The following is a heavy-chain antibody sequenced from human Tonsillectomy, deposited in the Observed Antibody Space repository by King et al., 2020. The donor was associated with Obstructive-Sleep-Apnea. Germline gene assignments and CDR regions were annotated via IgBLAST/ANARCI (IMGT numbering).Heavy chain of an antibody. J-gene: IGHJ4*02. D-gene: IGHD6-19*01. CDR1: GFTVSSNY. CDR3: ARAVAGTNYLDY. CDR2: IYSGGST. Sequence: VQLVESGGGLVQPGGSLRLSCAASGFTVSSNYMSWVRQAPGKGLEWVSVIYSGGSTYYADSVKGRFTYSRHNSKNTLYIQVNSLRAEDTAVYYCARAVAGTNYLDYWGQGTLVTVSS. V-gene: IGHV3-53*04.